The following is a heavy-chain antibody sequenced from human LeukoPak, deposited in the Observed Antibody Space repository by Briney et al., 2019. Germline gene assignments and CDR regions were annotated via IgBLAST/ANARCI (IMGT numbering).Heavy chain of an antibody. J-gene: IGHJ4*02. CDR1: GFTFSSYG. CDR3: AKDTFYDFWSGYSVDY. V-gene: IGHV3-30*18. D-gene: IGHD3-3*01. CDR2: ISYDGSNK. Sequence: GGSLRLSCAASGFTFSSYGMHWVRQAPGKGLEWVVVISYDGSNKYYADSVKGRFTISRDNSKNTLYLQMNSLRAEDTAVYYCAKDTFYDFWSGYSVDYWGQGTLVTVSS.